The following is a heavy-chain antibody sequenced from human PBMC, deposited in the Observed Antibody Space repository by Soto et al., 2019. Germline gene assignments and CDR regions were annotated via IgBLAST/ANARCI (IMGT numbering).Heavy chain of an antibody. D-gene: IGHD3-16*01. CDR3: AQKLTFGGVAPYY. J-gene: IGHJ4*02. Sequence: GSLRLSCAASGFTFSNYAMKWVGQAPGKGLEWVSVISGSGDTTYYADSVKGRFTISRDNSKNTLYLQMNSLRAEDTAVYYWAQKLTFGGVAPYYWGQGTLVTVSS. CDR2: ISGSGDTT. V-gene: IGHV3-23*01. CDR1: GFTFSNYA.